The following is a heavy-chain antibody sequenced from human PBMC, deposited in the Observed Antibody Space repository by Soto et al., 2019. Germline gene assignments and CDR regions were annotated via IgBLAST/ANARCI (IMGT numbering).Heavy chain of an antibody. D-gene: IGHD3-3*01. CDR2: IKSKTDGGTT. V-gene: IGHV3-15*07. CDR3: TTDVRSGFWSGYYTPYNWFDP. J-gene: IGHJ5*02. CDR1: GFTFSNAW. Sequence: GGSLRLSCAASGFTFSNAWMNWVRQAPGKGLEWVGRIKSKTDGGTTDYAAPVKGRFTISRDDSKNTLYLQMNSLKTEDTAVYYCTTDVRSGFWSGYYTPYNWFDPWGQGTLVTVSS.